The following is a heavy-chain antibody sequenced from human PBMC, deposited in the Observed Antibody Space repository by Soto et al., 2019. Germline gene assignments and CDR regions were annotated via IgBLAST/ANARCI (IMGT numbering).Heavy chain of an antibody. CDR1: GDSINSYY. V-gene: IGHV4-59*01. J-gene: IGHJ3*02. Sequence: SETLSLTCSVSGDSINSYYWGWIRQPPEKGLEWIGYFYYTGSTNHNPSLKSRVTISVDTSKNQFSLKLSSVTAADTAVYYCARVERGTATAVVDAFDMWGPGAMVTVSS. CDR3: ARVERGTATAVVDAFDM. CDR2: FYYTGST. D-gene: IGHD2-21*02.